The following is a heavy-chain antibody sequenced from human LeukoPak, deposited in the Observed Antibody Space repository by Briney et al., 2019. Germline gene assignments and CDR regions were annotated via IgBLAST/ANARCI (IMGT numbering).Heavy chain of an antibody. CDR1: GFTFSSYG. Sequence: GGSLRLSCAASGFTFSSYGMHWVRQAPGKGLEWVAVISYDGSNKYYADSVKGRFTISRDNSKNTLYLQMNSLRAEDTAVYYCAERPLKTYHVPATALPFDYWGQGTLVTVSS. V-gene: IGHV3-30*18. D-gene: IGHD2-2*01. J-gene: IGHJ4*02. CDR2: ISYDGSNK. CDR3: AERPLKTYHVPATALPFDY.